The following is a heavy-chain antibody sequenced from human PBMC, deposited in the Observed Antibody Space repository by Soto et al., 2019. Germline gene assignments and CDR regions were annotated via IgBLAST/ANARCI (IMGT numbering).Heavy chain of an antibody. CDR1: GFTFTSSA. V-gene: IGHV1-58*01. D-gene: IGHD6-19*01. J-gene: IGHJ4*02. CDR3: AAVPLYSSGLPY. CDR2: IVVGSGNT. Sequence: SVKVSCKAPGFTFTSSAVQCVRQARGQRLEWIGWIVVGSGNTNYAQKFQERVTITRDMSTSTAYMELSSLRSEDTAVYYCAAVPLYSSGLPYWGQGTLVTVSS.